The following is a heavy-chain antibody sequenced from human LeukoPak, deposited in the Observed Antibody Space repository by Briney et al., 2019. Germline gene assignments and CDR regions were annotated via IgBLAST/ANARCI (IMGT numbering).Heavy chain of an antibody. J-gene: IGHJ5*02. CDR3: ARVETYYDILTGYYPRNWFDP. V-gene: IGHV4-59*01. CDR2: IYDSGST. Sequence: SETLSLTCTVSGGSISRYYWSWIRQPPGKRLEWIGYIYDSGSTNYNPSLKSRVTISVDTSKNQFSLKLSSVTAADTAVYYCARVETYYDILTGYYPRNWFDPWGQGTLVTVSS. D-gene: IGHD3-9*01. CDR1: GGSISRYY.